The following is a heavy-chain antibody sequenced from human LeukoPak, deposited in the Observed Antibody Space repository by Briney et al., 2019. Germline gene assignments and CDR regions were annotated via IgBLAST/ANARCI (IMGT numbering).Heavy chain of an antibody. CDR2: IWYDGSNK. CDR3: AGENTLLWFGEIDY. Sequence: GGSLRLSCAASGFTFSSYGMHWVRQAPGKGLEWVAVIWYDGSNKYYADSVKGRFTISRDNSKNTLYLQMNSLRAEDTAVYYCAGENTLLWFGEIDYWGQGTLVTVSS. V-gene: IGHV3-33*01. D-gene: IGHD3-10*01. J-gene: IGHJ4*02. CDR1: GFTFSSYG.